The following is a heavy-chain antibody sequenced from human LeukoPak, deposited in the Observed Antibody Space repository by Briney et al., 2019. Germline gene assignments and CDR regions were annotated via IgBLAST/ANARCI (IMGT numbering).Heavy chain of an antibody. J-gene: IGHJ6*02. V-gene: IGHV4-61*02. D-gene: IGHD3-3*01. CDR3: ARGVVTTHGGMDV. CDR1: GGSISSGSYY. CDR2: IYTSGST. Sequence: SQTLSLTCTVSGGSISSGSYYWSWIRQLAGKGLEWIGRIYTSGSTNYNPSLKSRVTISVDTSKNQFSLKLSSVTAADTAVYYCARGVVTTHGGMDVWGQGTTVTVSS.